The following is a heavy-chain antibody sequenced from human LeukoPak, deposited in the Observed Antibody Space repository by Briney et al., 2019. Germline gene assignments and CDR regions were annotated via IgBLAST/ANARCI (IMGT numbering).Heavy chain of an antibody. J-gene: IGHJ4*02. Sequence: GESLKISCKGSGYRFTSYWIGWVRQMPGKGLEWMGIIHPGDSDTRYSPSFQGQVTISADKSISTAYLQWSDLKASDSAMYYCARPPYSDHDRQDYWGQGTLVTVSS. CDR2: IHPGDSDT. V-gene: IGHV5-51*01. D-gene: IGHD5-12*01. CDR3: ARPPYSDHDRQDY. CDR1: GYRFTSYW.